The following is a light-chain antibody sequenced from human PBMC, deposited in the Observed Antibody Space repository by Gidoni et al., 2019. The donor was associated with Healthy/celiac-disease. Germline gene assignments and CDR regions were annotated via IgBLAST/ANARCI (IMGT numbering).Light chain of an antibody. Sequence: DIQMSQSPSSLSASVGDRVCITCQASQSISSYLNWYQQKPGKAPKLLIYAASSLQSGVPSRFSGSGSGTDFTLTISSLQPEDFATYYCKQSYSTPRTFXGXTKVEIK. J-gene: IGKJ4*01. CDR3: KQSYSTPRT. CDR1: QSISSY. V-gene: IGKV1-39*01. CDR2: AAS.